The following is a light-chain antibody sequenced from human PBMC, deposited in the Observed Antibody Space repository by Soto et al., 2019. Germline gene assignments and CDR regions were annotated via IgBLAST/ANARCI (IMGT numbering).Light chain of an antibody. CDR2: AAS. CDR1: RSITTH. J-gene: IGKJ2*01. CDR3: QQSYSTPYT. V-gene: IGKV1-39*01. Sequence: DIQVTQSPSSLSTSVGDRVTITCRASRSITTHLNWYQQKPGKAPKLLIYAASSLQSGVPSRFSGSGSGTDFTLTISSLQPEDFATYYCQQSYSTPYTFGQGTKLQIK.